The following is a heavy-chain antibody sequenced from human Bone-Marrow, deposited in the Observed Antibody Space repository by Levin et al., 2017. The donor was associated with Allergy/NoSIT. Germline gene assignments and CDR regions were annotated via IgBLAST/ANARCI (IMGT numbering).Heavy chain of an antibody. Sequence: PGGSLRLSCAASGFNSSSNTMNWVRQAPGKGLEWVSSISGSGVTSFYADSVKGRFIISRDNSQNTLYLQMNSLRVADTAIYYCAKDRGAGPNRVNALDIWGQGTMVTVSS. D-gene: IGHD2-8*01. J-gene: IGHJ3*02. CDR2: ISGSGVTS. CDR1: GFNSSSNT. CDR3: AKDRGAGPNRVNALDI. V-gene: IGHV3-23*01.